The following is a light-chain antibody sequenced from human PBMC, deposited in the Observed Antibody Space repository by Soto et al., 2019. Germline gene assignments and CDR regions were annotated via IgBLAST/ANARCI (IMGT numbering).Light chain of an antibody. J-gene: IGKJ2*01. V-gene: IGKV1-33*01. CDR2: DAS. CDR1: QDINNY. Sequence: DLPMTQSPSSLSASVGDRVTITCQASQDINNYLNWFQQKPGQAPKLLIYDASNLQTGVQSRFSGSGSGTDFTFTISSLQPEDIGTYYCQQYDNVPRTFGQGTRLEI. CDR3: QQYDNVPRT.